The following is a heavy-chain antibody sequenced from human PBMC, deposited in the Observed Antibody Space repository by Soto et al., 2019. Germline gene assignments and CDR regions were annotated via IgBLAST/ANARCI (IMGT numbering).Heavy chain of an antibody. V-gene: IGHV3-7*03. CDR2: IKQDESEK. D-gene: IGHD3-22*01. Sequence: EVQLVESGGDWVQPGGSLRLSCAVSGFTFESYWMSWVRQAPGKGLEWVATIKQDESEKYYVDSVKGRFTVSRDNAKNSLYLQMNSLRAEDTGVYYWARGDYFDRRFDYWGQGTLVTVSS. J-gene: IGHJ4*02. CDR3: ARGDYFDRRFDY. CDR1: GFTFESYW.